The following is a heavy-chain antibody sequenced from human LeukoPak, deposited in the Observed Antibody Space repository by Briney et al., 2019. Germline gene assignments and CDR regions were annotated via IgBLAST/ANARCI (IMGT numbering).Heavy chain of an antibody. CDR1: GGSISSSSYY. V-gene: IGHV4-39*01. CDR3: AGQRITDFNAFDI. Sequence: SETLSLTCTVSGGSISSSSYYWGWIRQPPGKGLEWIGSIYYSGSTYYNPSLKSRVTISVDTSKNQFSLKLSSVTAADTAVYSCAGQRITDFNAFDIWGQGTMVTVSS. J-gene: IGHJ3*02. CDR2: IYYSGST. D-gene: IGHD3-10*01.